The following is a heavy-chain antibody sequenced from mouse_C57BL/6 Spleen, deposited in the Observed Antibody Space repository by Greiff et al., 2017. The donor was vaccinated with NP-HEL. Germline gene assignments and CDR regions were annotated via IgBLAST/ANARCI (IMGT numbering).Heavy chain of an antibody. CDR2: ISGGGGNT. CDR1: GFTFSSYT. D-gene: IGHD2-1*01. V-gene: IGHV5-9*01. J-gene: IGHJ2*01. CDR3: ARHGNFYYFDY. Sequence: DVMLVESGGGLVKPGGSLKLSCAASGFTFSSYTMSWVRQTPEKRLEWVATISGGGGNTYYPDSVKGRFTISRDNAKNTLYLQMSSLRSEDTALYYCARHGNFYYFDYWGQGTTLTVSS.